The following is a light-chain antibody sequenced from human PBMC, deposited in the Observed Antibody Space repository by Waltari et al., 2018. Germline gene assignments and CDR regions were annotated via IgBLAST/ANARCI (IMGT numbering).Light chain of an antibody. CDR2: DVN. Sequence: QSALTQPASVSGSPGQSNPISCTGTSSNVGGYTLVSWYQQPPGKAPQLIIYDVNKRPSGISHRFAGSTSGNTASLTISGLQADDESDYYCCSYAGDSTLIFGGGTKLTVL. J-gene: IGLJ2*01. CDR1: SSNVGGYTL. CDR3: CSYAGDSTLI. V-gene: IGLV2-23*02.